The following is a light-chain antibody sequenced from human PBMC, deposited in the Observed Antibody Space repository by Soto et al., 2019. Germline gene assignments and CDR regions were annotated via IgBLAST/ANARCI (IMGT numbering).Light chain of an antibody. CDR2: DAS. V-gene: IGKV3-11*01. CDR1: QGISRY. CDR3: QQRSYWR. Sequence: EMVLTQSPATLSLSPGESATLSCRTSQGISRYLAWYQQKPGQAPRLLIYDASHRATGTPARFRGNGSRTDFTLTISSLEPEDFGVYYCQQRSYWRFGGGT. J-gene: IGKJ4*01.